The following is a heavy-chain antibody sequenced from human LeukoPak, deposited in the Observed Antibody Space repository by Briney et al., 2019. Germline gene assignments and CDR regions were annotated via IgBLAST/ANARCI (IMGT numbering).Heavy chain of an antibody. CDR3: ARAPSGGKSWYCDL. CDR2: INDSGRT. D-gene: IGHD4-23*01. J-gene: IGHJ2*01. Sequence: KPSETLSLTCAVYGGSLSGYYWSWIRQPPGKGLGWIGKINDSGRTNCNPSLKSRVTTSVDTSKNQFSLKLSSVTAADTAVYYCARAPSGGKSWYCDLWGRGTLVTVSS. CDR1: GGSLSGYY. V-gene: IGHV4-34*01.